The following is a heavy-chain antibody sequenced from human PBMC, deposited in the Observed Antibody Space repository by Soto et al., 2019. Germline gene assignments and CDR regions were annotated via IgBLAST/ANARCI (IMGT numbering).Heavy chain of an antibody. V-gene: IGHV1-18*01. CDR3: ARDQGTDYYDSSGEVDY. J-gene: IGHJ4*02. D-gene: IGHD3-22*01. CDR2: ISAYNGNT. Sequence: ASVKVSCKASGYTFTSYGMSWVRQAPGQGLEWMGWISAYNGNTNYAQKLQGRVTMTTDTSTSTAYMELRSLRSDDTAVYYCARDQGTDYYDSSGEVDYWGQGTLVTVSS. CDR1: GYTFTSYG.